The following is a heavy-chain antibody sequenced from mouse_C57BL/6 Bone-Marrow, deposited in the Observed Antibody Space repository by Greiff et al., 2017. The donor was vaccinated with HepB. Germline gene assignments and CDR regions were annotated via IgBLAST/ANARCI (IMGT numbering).Heavy chain of an antibody. Sequence: EVQLQESEGGLVQPGSSMKLSCTASGFAFSDYYMAWVRQVPEKGLEWVANINYDGSSTYYLDSLKSRFIISRDNAKNILYLQMSSLKSEDTATYYCARDYTTVKDPWYFDVWGTGTTVTVSS. J-gene: IGHJ1*03. V-gene: IGHV5-16*01. CDR3: ARDYTTVKDPWYFDV. D-gene: IGHD1-1*01. CDR2: INYDGSST. CDR1: GFAFSDYY.